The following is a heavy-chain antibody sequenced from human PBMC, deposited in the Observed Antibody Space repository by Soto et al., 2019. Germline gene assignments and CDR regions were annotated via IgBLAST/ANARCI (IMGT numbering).Heavy chain of an antibody. J-gene: IGHJ4*02. Sequence: HPGGSLRLSCAASGFTFSSYSMSCVRQAPGKGLEWVSAISGSGGNTYYADSVKGRFTISRDNSKNTLYLQMNSLRAEDTAVYYCAKERLAAGPFDYWGQGTLVTVSS. CDR3: AKERLAAGPFDY. D-gene: IGHD6-13*01. V-gene: IGHV3-23*01. CDR2: ISGSGGNT. CDR1: GFTFSSYS.